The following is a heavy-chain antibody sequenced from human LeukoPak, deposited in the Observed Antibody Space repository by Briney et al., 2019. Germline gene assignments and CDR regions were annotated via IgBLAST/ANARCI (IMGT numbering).Heavy chain of an antibody. Sequence: PSETLSLTCTVSGVSISSYYWSWIRQPPGKGLEWIGYIYYSGSTNYNPSLKSRVTISVDTSKNQFSLHLSSVTAADTAVYYCARAQFIDYYDSSGSAFDIWGQGTMVTVSS. CDR3: ARAQFIDYYDSSGSAFDI. V-gene: IGHV4-59*01. J-gene: IGHJ3*02. CDR2: IYYSGST. CDR1: GVSISSYY. D-gene: IGHD3-22*01.